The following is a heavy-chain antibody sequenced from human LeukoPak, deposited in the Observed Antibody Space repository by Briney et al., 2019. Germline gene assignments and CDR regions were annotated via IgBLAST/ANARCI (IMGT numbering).Heavy chain of an antibody. D-gene: IGHD3-16*01. V-gene: IGHV1-8*02. CDR2: MNPNSGNT. CDR3: ARAGGQTGFDY. J-gene: IGHJ4*02. CDR1: GGTFSSYA. Sequence: SVKVSFKASGGTFSSYAISWVRQATGQGLEWMGWMNPNSGNTGYAQKFQGRVTMTRNTSISTAYMELSSLRSEDTAVYYCARAGGQTGFDYWGQGTLVTVSS.